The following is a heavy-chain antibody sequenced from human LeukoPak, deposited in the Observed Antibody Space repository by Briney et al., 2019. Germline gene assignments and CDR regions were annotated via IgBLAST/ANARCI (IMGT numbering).Heavy chain of an antibody. J-gene: IGHJ4*02. CDR2: INSDGSAR. CDR3: ASASSHRIAAGGDY. CDR1: GFTFSNYW. V-gene: IGHV3-74*01. D-gene: IGHD6-13*01. Sequence: GGSLRLSCAASGFTFSNYWMHWVRHAPGKRLVWVSRINSDGSARNYADSVKGRFTISRDNAKNTLYLQMNSLRAEDTAGYYCASASSHRIAAGGDYWGQGTLVTVSS.